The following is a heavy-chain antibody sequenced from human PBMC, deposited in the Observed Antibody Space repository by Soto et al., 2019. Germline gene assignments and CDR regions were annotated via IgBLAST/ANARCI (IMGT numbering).Heavy chain of an antibody. CDR2: IRFDGSNE. Sequence: PGGSLRLSCAVPGGIFHGYGMHWVRQAPGKGLEWVAIIRFDGSNEEYADSVKGRFTISRDNSKNTLYLQMNTLGAEDTVFYYCARDGIGGTVFRGYLDYWGRGTVVTVSS. V-gene: IGHV3-33*01. D-gene: IGHD1-7*01. CDR1: GGIFHGYG. J-gene: IGHJ4*02. CDR3: ARDGIGGTVFRGYLDY.